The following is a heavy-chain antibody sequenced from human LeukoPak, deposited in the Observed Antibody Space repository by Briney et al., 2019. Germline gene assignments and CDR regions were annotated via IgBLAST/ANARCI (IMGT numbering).Heavy chain of an antibody. J-gene: IGHJ4*02. V-gene: IGHV4-59*04. D-gene: IGHD5-24*01. CDR1: GFTFSSYSMN. Sequence: GSLRLSCAASGFTFSSYSMNWVRQAPGKGLEWIGNFYYDGSTYYNPSLKSRVTISVDTSKNQFSLILSSVTAADTAVYYCTKHRGRWLQSPLDNWGQGTLVTVSS. CDR2: FYYDGST. CDR3: TKHRGRWLQSPLDN.